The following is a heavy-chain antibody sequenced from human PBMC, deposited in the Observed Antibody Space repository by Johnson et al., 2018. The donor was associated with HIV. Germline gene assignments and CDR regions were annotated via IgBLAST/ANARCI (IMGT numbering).Heavy chain of an antibody. CDR2: ISYDGSKK. CDR1: GFTFSSYA. V-gene: IGHV3-30*09. D-gene: IGHD4-23*01. Sequence: QVQLVESGGGVVQPGRSLRLSCAASGFTFSSYAMHWVRQAPGKGLEWVAVISYDGSKKYYADSVKGRFAISRDNSKNTLHLQMNSLRAEETAVYYCASGEDYGGNYGAFDIWGQGTMVTVSS. J-gene: IGHJ3*02. CDR3: ASGEDYGGNYGAFDI.